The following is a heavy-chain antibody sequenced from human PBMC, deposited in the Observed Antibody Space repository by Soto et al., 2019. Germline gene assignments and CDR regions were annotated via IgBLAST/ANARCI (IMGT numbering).Heavy chain of an antibody. CDR3: ASSDSSGEGFDP. J-gene: IGHJ5*02. CDR2: IYYSGST. V-gene: IGHV4-31*03. Sequence: TVSGGSISSGGYYWSWIRQHPGKGLEWIGYIYYSGSTYYNPSLKSRVTISVDTSKNQFSLKLSSVTAADTAVYYCASSDSSGEGFDPWGQGTLVTVSS. CDR1: GGSISSGGYY. D-gene: IGHD3-22*01.